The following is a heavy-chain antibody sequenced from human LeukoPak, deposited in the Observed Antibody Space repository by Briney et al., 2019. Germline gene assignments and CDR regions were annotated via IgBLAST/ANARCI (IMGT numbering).Heavy chain of an antibody. J-gene: IGHJ1*01. V-gene: IGHV3-74*01. Sequence: GGSLRLSCEASGFTFSSYWMHWVRQAPGKGLVWVSRIKGDGISTNYADSVKGRFTISRDNAKNTVYLQMNSLRAEDTAVYYCATYSSLNTREFQYWGQGTLVTVSS. CDR1: GFTFSSYW. CDR2: IKGDGIST. D-gene: IGHD3-22*01. CDR3: ATYSSLNTREFQY.